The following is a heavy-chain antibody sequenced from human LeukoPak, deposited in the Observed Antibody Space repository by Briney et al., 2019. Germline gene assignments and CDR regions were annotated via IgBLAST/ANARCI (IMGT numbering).Heavy chain of an antibody. V-gene: IGHV3-74*01. Sequence: PGGSLRLSCAASGFTFSSYWMHWVRQAPGKGLVWVSRINSDGSSTSYADSVKGRFTISRDNAKSTLNLKMNSLRAEDTAVYYCARSMVTIPIPGGYWGQGTLVTVSS. D-gene: IGHD5-24*01. CDR1: GFTFSSYW. J-gene: IGHJ4*02. CDR3: ARSMVTIPIPGGY. CDR2: INSDGSST.